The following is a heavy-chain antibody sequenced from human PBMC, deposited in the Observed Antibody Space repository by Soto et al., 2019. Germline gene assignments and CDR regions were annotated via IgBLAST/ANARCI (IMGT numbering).Heavy chain of an antibody. CDR2: ISPYNGKT. V-gene: IGHV1-18*04. D-gene: IGHD3-3*01. Sequence: ASVKVSCKASGYFFTSYGISWVRQAPGQGLEWMGWISPYNGKTKYAQNFQGRVTMTTDTSTYTAYMEVRSLRSDDPAVYYCARDFGSDLSAPGAVFDYWGQGTLVAVSS. CDR3: ARDFGSDLSAPGAVFDY. CDR1: GYFFTSYG. J-gene: IGHJ4*02.